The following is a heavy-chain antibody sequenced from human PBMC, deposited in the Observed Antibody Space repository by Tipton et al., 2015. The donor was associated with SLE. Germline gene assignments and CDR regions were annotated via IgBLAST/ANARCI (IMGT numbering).Heavy chain of an antibody. Sequence: TLSLTCTVSGGSISSYYWSWIRQPPGKGLEWIGNIYFSGSSYYNPSLKSRFIISVDTSKNQFSLQLSSVTAADTAVYYCARAAEYYYDGSGYPHDAFDIWGQGTMVTVSS. V-gene: IGHV4-59*12. CDR1: GGSISSYY. D-gene: IGHD3-22*01. CDR2: IYFSGSS. J-gene: IGHJ3*02. CDR3: ARAAEYYYDGSGYPHDAFDI.